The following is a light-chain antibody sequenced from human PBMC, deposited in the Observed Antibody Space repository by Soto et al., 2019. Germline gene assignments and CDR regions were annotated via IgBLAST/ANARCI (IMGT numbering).Light chain of an antibody. Sequence: EIELTQSPATLSLSPGERATLSCRASQSVSSFLVWYQQKPGQAPRLLIYDAVNRVTGIPARFSGSGSGTDFTLTISRLEPEDFAVYYCQQYDSSLLTFGGGTKVDIK. J-gene: IGKJ4*01. CDR1: QSVSSF. CDR2: DAV. CDR3: QQYDSSLLT. V-gene: IGKV3-20*01.